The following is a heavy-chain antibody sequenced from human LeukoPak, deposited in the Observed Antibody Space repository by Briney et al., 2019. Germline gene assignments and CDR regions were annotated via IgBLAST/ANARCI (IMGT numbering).Heavy chain of an antibody. CDR3: ARDFSRVVPAAPTEYYYYGMDV. CDR2: LGTAGDT. Sequence: GGSLRLSCAASGFTLSNYAMHWVRQPAGEGLEWVSALGTAGDTFYPGSVKGRFTISRDNAKKSLFLQMNSLRAEDTAVYYCARDFSRVVPAAPTEYYYYGMDVWGQGTTVTVSS. CDR1: GFTLSNYA. D-gene: IGHD2-2*01. V-gene: IGHV3-13*01. J-gene: IGHJ6*02.